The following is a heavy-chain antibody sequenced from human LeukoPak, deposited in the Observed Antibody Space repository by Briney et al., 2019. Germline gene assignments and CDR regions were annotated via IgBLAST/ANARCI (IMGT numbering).Heavy chain of an antibody. V-gene: IGHV3-30-3*01. J-gene: IGHJ4*02. CDR3: ARGSLYFVNY. D-gene: IGHD3-9*01. CDR1: GFTFSTYW. CDR2: ISYDGNNK. Sequence: GGSLRLSCAASGFTFSTYWMTWVRQAPGKGLEWVAAISYDGNNKYYAHSVKGRFTISRDTSENTLYPQLNSLRGDDTAVYYCARGSLYFVNYWGQGTLVTVSS.